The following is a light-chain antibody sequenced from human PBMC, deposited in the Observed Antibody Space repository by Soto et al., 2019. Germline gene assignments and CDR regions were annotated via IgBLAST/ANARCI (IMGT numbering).Light chain of an antibody. CDR3: QQDYKFLT. Sequence: EIVLTPSPGTLSLSPGERATLSCRASQSVSSSYLAWYQQKPGQAPRLLIYGASSRATGIPARFSGSGSGTDFALTISSLQPEDFAVYYCQQDYKFLTFGGGTKGDIK. CDR2: GAS. V-gene: IGKV3D-7*01. J-gene: IGKJ4*01. CDR1: QSVSSSY.